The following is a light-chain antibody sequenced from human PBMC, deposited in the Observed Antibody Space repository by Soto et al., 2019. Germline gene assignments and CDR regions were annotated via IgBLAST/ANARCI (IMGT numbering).Light chain of an antibody. Sequence: EIVMTQSPAILSVSPGERATLSCRASQSVSSNLAWYQQKAGQAPRLVIYGASTRATGVLARFSGAGSGTEFTLTISSLQSEDLTVYYCQQFDSWPLTFGGGTKVDIK. CDR2: GAS. CDR1: QSVSSN. V-gene: IGKV3-15*01. J-gene: IGKJ4*01. CDR3: QQFDSWPLT.